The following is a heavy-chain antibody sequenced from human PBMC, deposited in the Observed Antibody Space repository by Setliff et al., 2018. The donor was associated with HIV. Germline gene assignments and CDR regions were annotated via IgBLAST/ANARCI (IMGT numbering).Heavy chain of an antibody. CDR1: GGSIASSTHY. CDR3: ARGIGPLPNWENFYYSMDV. J-gene: IGHJ6*03. D-gene: IGHD1-26*01. V-gene: IGHV4-39*01. CDR2: VYYNGAT. Sequence: PSETLSLTCTVSGGSIASSTHYWAWIRQPPGKGLEWIGSVYYNGATDHNPSLKSRVTISVDTSNQQFSLKLSSVTAADTAVYYCARGIGPLPNWENFYYSMDVWGKGTTVTVSS.